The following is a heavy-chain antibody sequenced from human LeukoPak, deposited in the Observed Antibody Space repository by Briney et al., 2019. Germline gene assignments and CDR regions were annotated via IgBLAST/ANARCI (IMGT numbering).Heavy chain of an antibody. Sequence: GASVKVSCKASGYTFTSYGISWVRQAPGQGREWMGWIGPYNGNTNYAQNLRGRVTMTTDTSTSTAYMELGSLGSDDTAVYYCARDQDSLVRGVIGYWGQGTLVTVSS. CDR2: IGPYNGNT. V-gene: IGHV1-18*01. J-gene: IGHJ4*02. CDR3: ARDQDSLVRGVIGY. CDR1: GYTFTSYG. D-gene: IGHD3-10*01.